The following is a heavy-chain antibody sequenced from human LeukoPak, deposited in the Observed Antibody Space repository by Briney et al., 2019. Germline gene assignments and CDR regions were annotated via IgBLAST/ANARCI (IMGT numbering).Heavy chain of an antibody. Sequence: GGSLRLSCAASGFTFSSYPMHWVRQAPGKGVEWVSVISYDGNTKYYADSVKGRFTISRDSPKNTLYLQMDSLRADDTAMYYCARDPQRGEPDYFDYWGQGTLVTVSS. V-gene: IGHV3-30-3*01. J-gene: IGHJ4*02. CDR1: GFTFSSYP. D-gene: IGHD1-14*01. CDR3: ARDPQRGEPDYFDY. CDR2: ISYDGNTK.